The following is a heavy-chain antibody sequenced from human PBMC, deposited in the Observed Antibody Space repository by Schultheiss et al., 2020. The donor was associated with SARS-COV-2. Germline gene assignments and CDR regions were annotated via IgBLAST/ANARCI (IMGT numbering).Heavy chain of an antibody. CDR1: GGSISSSNW. V-gene: IGHV4-4*02. CDR3: ARLHYHYGMDV. Sequence: SETLSLTCAVSGGSISSSNWWSWVRQPPGKGLEWIGYIYYSGSTYYNPSLKSRVTISVDTSKNQFSLKLSSVTAADTAVYYCARLHYHYGMDVWGQGTTVTVSS. CDR2: IYYSGST. J-gene: IGHJ6*02.